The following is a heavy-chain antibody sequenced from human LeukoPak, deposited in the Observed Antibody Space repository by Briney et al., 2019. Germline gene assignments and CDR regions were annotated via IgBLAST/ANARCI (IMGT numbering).Heavy chain of an antibody. CDR1: GFSFSNYA. D-gene: IGHD2-8*01. V-gene: IGHV3-23*01. Sequence: GGSLRLSCAASGFSFSNYAMNWVRQAPGKGLEWVSTITGSGGSTHYADSVKGRFTISRDNSKNTLYLQMNSLRADDTAVYYCARGLKPAMASRSNYFDYWGQGALVTVSS. J-gene: IGHJ4*02. CDR3: ARGLKPAMASRSNYFDY. CDR2: ITGSGGST.